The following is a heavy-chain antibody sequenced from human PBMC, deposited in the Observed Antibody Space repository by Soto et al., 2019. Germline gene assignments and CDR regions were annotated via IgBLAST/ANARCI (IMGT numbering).Heavy chain of an antibody. CDR2: MNPGSGDT. D-gene: IGHD3-16*01. Sequence: QVQLVQSGAEVREPGASVKVSCKASGYSFTNNDVTWVRQATGQGLEWMGWMNPGSGDTGYAQKFQGRVTMTRKISIATAYMEMSSLRSDDTVIYYCARMATFGSLNWFDPWGQGAQFTVSS. J-gene: IGHJ5*02. CDR3: ARMATFGSLNWFDP. CDR1: GYSFTNND. V-gene: IGHV1-8*01.